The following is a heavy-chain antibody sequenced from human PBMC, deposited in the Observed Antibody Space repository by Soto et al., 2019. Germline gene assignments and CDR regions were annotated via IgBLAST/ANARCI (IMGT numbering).Heavy chain of an antibody. CDR3: ARGIRSGYSSGWPY. CDR2: ISAYNGDT. V-gene: IGHV1-18*04. J-gene: IGHJ4*02. Sequence: GASVKASCKASGFTFNIYGFTWMRQAHGQGLEGLGWISAYNGDTDYAQKCQGRVTMTTNTAISTAYMELSSLRSEDTAVYDCARGIRSGYSSGWPYWGQGTQVTVSS. CDR1: GFTFNIYG. D-gene: IGHD6-19*01.